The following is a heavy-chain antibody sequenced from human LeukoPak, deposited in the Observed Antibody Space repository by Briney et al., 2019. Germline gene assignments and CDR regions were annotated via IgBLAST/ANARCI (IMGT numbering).Heavy chain of an antibody. CDR3: AGSYDSSGYPVNWFDP. CDR1: GGTFSSYA. V-gene: IGHV1-69*06. Sequence: GASVKVSCKASGGTFSSYAISWVRQAPGQGLEWMGGIIPIFGTANYAQKFQGRVTITADKSTSTAYMELSSLRSEDTAVYYCAGSYDSSGYPVNWFDPWGQGTLVTVSS. D-gene: IGHD3-22*01. J-gene: IGHJ5*02. CDR2: IIPIFGTA.